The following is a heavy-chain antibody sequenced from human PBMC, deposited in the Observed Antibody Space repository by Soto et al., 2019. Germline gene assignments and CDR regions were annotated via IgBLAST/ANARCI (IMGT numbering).Heavy chain of an antibody. J-gene: IGHJ4*02. CDR3: ARTSSSCYDY. V-gene: IGHV1-2*02. Sequence: ASVKVSCKACGYTFIDYYIHWLRQAPGQGLEWMGWITPKNGGTNYAQSFQGRVTMTRDTSISTAYMELSSLRSDDTAVYYCARTSSSCYDYWGQGTLVTVSS. CDR2: ITPKNGGT. D-gene: IGHD6-13*01. CDR1: GYTFIDYY.